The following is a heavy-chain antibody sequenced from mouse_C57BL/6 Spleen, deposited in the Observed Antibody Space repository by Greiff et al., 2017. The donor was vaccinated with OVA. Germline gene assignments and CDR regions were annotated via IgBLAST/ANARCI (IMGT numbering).Heavy chain of an antibody. CDR2: ISSGGSYT. D-gene: IGHD2-3*01. V-gene: IGHV5-6*01. CDR3: ARPLYDGYPYYFDY. J-gene: IGHJ2*01. CDR1: GFTFSSYG. Sequence: EVKLMESGGDLVKPGGSLKLSCAASGFTFSSYGMSWVRQTPDKRLEWVATISSGGSYTYYPDSVKGRFTISRDNAKNTLYLQMSSLKSEDTAMYYCARPLYDGYPYYFDYWGQGTTLTVSS.